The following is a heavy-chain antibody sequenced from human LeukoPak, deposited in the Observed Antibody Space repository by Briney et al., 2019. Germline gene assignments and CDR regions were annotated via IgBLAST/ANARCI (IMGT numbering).Heavy chain of an antibody. CDR1: GFTFDNYW. CDR2: IKQDGSEK. Sequence: PGGSLRLSCAASGFTFDNYWMSWVGQAPGKGGEGVAKIKQDGSEKDYVDSVKGGFTISRDNAKKSLYLQMNSLRAEDTGVYYCARGDTQSKYRQFDSWGQGTLVIVSS. CDR3: ARGDTQSKYRQFDS. D-gene: IGHD3-16*02. V-gene: IGHV3-7*04. J-gene: IGHJ4*02.